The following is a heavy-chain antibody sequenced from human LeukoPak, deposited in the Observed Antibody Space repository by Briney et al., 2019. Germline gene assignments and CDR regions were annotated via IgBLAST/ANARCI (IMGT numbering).Heavy chain of an antibody. V-gene: IGHV4-59*08. D-gene: IGHD6-19*01. CDR3: ARHGQYTSAWYDY. Sequence: PSETLSLTCTVSGGSISGYYWSWLRQPPGKGLEWIGYIYYSGGTNYNPSLTSRVTISVDTSKNHFSLKLNSVTAADTALYYCARHGQYTSAWYDYWGQGTLVTVSS. CDR1: GGSISGYY. J-gene: IGHJ4*02. CDR2: IYYSGGT.